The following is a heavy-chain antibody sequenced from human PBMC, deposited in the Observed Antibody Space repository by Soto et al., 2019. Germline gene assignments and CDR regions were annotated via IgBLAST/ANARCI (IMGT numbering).Heavy chain of an antibody. CDR3: ARHYPVVXGFY. J-gene: IGHJ4*02. CDR2: IYYSGST. D-gene: IGHD2-2*01. Sequence: KTSETLSLTCTVSGGSISSSSYYWGWIRQPPGKGLEWIGSIYYSGSTYYNPSLKSRVTISVDTSKNQFSLKLSSVTAADTAVYYCARHYPVVXGFYWGQGTLVTVSS. CDR1: GGSISSSSYY. V-gene: IGHV4-39*01.